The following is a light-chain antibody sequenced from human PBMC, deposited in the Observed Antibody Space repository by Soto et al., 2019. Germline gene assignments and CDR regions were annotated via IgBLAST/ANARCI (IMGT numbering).Light chain of an antibody. J-gene: IGKJ2*01. CDR2: AAS. Sequence: EIVRTQSPATLSVSPGERATLFCRARQSISNNVAWYQQKPGQAPRLIISAASTRTTGIPARFSGSGSGTEFILTLSSRQSQDFAVYYWQQYHDWPPITFGQGPKRAIK. CDR3: QQYHDWPPIT. V-gene: IGKV3-15*01. CDR1: QSISNN.